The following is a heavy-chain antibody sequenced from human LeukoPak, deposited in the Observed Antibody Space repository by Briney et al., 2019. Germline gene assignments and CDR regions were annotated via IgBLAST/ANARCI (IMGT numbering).Heavy chain of an antibody. J-gene: IGHJ4*02. CDR3: ARDWGRRYSSGWYGDFDY. V-gene: IGHV3-30-3*01. D-gene: IGHD6-19*01. CDR1: GFTFSNYA. CDR2: ISYDGSDK. Sequence: GGSLRLSCAASGFTFSNYAMHWVRQAPGKGLEWVAVISYDGSDKYYADSVKGRFTISRDNSKNTLYLQMNSLRPEDTAVYYCARDWGRRYSSGWYGDFDYWGQGTLVTVSS.